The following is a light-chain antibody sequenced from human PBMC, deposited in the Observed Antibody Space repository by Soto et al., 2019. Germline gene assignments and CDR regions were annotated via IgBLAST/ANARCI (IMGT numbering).Light chain of an antibody. Sequence: DIQLTQSPSSLSASVGDRLTITCLSSQDIGSSLAWYKHRPGQVPKPLIYAASTLHSGFPSRFSGGGSGTHITVTISTLQPEDVATYDDAIYFTAPEKFGQGTNVVIK. CDR2: AAS. J-gene: IGKJ1*01. CDR3: AIYFTAPEK. V-gene: IGKV1-27*01. CDR1: QDIGSS.